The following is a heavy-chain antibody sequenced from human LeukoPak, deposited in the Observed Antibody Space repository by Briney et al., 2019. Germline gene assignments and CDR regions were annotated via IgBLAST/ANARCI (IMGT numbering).Heavy chain of an antibody. CDR2: IKQDGSET. CDR3: ARDTAVTGTPAEYFQH. D-gene: IGHD6-19*01. V-gene: IGHV3-7*04. CDR1: GFTLSSYW. Sequence: GGSLRLSCAASGFTLSSYWMIWVRQAPGKGLEWVANIKQDGSETYYVDSVAGRFTISRDNAKNSLYLQMSSLRAEDTAVYFCARDTAVTGTPAEYFQHWGQGTLVTVSS. J-gene: IGHJ1*01.